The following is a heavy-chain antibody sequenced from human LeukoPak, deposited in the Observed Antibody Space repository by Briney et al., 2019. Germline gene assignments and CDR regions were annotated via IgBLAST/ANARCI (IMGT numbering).Heavy chain of an antibody. D-gene: IGHD1-26*01. CDR2: MNPNSGNT. Sequence: ASVKVSCKASGYTFTGYYMHWVRQATGQGLEWMGWMNPNSGNTGYAQKFQGRVTMTRNTSISTAYMELSSLRSEDTAVYYCARASGSYYVNYWGQGTLVTVPS. J-gene: IGHJ4*02. CDR3: ARASGSYYVNY. V-gene: IGHV1-8*02. CDR1: GYTFTGYY.